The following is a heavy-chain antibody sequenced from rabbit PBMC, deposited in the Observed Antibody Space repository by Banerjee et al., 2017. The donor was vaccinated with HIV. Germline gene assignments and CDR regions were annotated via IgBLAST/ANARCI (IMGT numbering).Heavy chain of an antibody. CDR1: GFSFSSSYY. CDR3: ARMDYAAYYYDL. V-gene: IGHV1S40*01. J-gene: IGHJ4*01. Sequence: QSLEESGGDLVKPGASLTLTCTASGFSFSSSYYMCWVRQAPGKGLEWIACIYAGSSGSTYYASWAKGRFTISKTSSTTVTLQMTSLAAADTATYFCARMDYAAYYYDLWGPGTLVTVS. D-gene: IGHD4-2*01. CDR2: IYAGSSGST.